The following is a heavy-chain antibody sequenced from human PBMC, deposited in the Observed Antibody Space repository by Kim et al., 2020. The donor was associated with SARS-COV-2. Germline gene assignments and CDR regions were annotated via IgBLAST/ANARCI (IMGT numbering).Heavy chain of an antibody. D-gene: IGHD5-18*01. CDR3: ARSRGYSYGYYYYGMDV. Sequence: KGRFTISRDNAKNSLYLQMNSLRDEDTAVYYCARSRGYSYGYYYYGMDVWGQGTTVTVSS. J-gene: IGHJ6*02. V-gene: IGHV3-48*02.